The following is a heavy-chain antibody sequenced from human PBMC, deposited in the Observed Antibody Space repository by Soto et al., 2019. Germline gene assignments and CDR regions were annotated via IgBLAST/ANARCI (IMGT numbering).Heavy chain of an antibody. CDR3: VRKVLGSTSLPICWYFDL. V-gene: IGHV3-23*01. D-gene: IGHD3-10*01. CDR2: VSGGGDAT. CDR1: GFTFINYA. J-gene: IGHJ2*01. Sequence: EVQLLESGGGLVQPGGSLRLSCEGSGFTFINYAMNWVRQAPGKGLEWVSAVSGGGDATFYADSVKGRFTITKDNSKNTVTLHMSSLGVDDTAVYYCVRKVLGSTSLPICWYFDLWGRGTLVTVSS.